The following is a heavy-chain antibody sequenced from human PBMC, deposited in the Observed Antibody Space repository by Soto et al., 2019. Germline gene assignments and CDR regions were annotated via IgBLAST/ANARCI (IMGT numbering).Heavy chain of an antibody. CDR1: RGSISSYY. D-gene: IGHD6-25*01. CDR2: IYDTGNT. CDR3: ASDTYWSYSSGYVDSFDM. V-gene: IGHV4-59*01. Sequence: SETLSLTCTVCRGSISSYYWSWIRQPPWRGLEWIGHIYDTGNTNYNPSLKSRVTISVDTSTRQFSLKLSYVTAADTAVYYCASDTYWSYSSGYVDSFDMLGPGTMVAVSS. J-gene: IGHJ3*02.